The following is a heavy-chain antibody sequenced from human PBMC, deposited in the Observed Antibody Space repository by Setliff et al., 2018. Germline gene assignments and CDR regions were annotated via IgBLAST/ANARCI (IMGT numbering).Heavy chain of an antibody. CDR2: LYTGDSK. CDR1: GFTFGDYT. CDR3: TKGSGFYDY. Sequence: RGSLRLSCTTSGFTFGDYTMTWVRQAPGKGLEWVALLYTGDSKHYGDSVKGRFTISRDNSTNILYLEMRSLRTEDTAIYYCTKGSGFYDYWGQGALVTVSS. D-gene: IGHD3-22*01. J-gene: IGHJ4*02. V-gene: IGHV3-66*01.